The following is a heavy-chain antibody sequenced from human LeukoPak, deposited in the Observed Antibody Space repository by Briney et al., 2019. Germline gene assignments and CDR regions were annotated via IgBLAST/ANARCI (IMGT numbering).Heavy chain of an antibody. CDR1: GFTFDDYG. CDR2: INWKGDST. V-gene: IGHV3-20*04. CDR3: ARDKYKSFVWRGHRYFDL. J-gene: IGHJ5*02. Sequence: PGGSLRLSCAASGFTFDDYGMSWVRQAPGKRLEWDSGINWKGDSTEFADSVKGRFSISRDNAKNSLFLQMNSLRVEDTAFYYCARDKYKSFVWRGHRYFDLWGQGIQVIVSS. D-gene: IGHD3-16*02.